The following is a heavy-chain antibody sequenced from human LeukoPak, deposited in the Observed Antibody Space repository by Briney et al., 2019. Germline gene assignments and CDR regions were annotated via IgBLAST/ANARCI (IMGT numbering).Heavy chain of an antibody. D-gene: IGHD2-21*01. CDR1: GFTFSSYAM. Sequence: GSLRLSCAASGFTFSSYAMSWVRQPPGKGLEWIGEIYYSGSTNYNPSLKSRVTISVDKSKNQFSLKLSSVTAADTAVYYCASNSGGYWGQGTLVTVSS. CDR2: IYYSGST. V-gene: IGHV4-4*02. CDR3: ASNSGGY. J-gene: IGHJ4*02.